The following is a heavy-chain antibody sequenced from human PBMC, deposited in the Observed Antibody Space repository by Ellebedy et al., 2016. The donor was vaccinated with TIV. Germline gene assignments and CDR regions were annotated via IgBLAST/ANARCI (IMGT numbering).Heavy chain of an antibody. Sequence: PGGSLRLSCVASEFTFDDFAMHWVRQAPGKGLEWVAGISWNSLNIGYADSVRGRFAISRDNAKSSLYLQMNGLRAEDTAFYYCVKAHASGWYANYFAWWGQGTLVTVSS. CDR1: EFTFDDFA. D-gene: IGHD6-19*01. V-gene: IGHV3-9*01. CDR2: ISWNSLNI. J-gene: IGHJ4*02. CDR3: VKAHASGWYANYFAW.